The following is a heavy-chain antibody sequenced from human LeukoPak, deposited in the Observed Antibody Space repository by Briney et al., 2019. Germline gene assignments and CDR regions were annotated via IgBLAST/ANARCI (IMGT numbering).Heavy chain of an antibody. J-gene: IGHJ4*02. V-gene: IGHV4-34*01. D-gene: IGHD6-19*01. Sequence: SETLSLTCAVYGGSFSGYYWSWIRQPPGKGLEWIGEINHSGSTNYNPSLKSRVTISVDTSKNQFSLKLSSVTAADAAVYYCARYSGSGWSNYFDYWGQGTLVTVSS. CDR2: INHSGST. CDR3: ARYSGSGWSNYFDY. CDR1: GGSFSGYY.